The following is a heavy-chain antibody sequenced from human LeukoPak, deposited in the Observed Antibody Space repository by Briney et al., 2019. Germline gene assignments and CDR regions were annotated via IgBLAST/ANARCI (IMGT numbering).Heavy chain of an antibody. CDR1: GFTFSNYA. D-gene: IGHD1-26*01. Sequence: GRSLRLSCAASGFTFSNYAMHWVRQAPGKGLEWVAVISYDGSNKYYADFVKGRFTIPRDNSKNTLYLQMNSLRAEDTAVYYCARDPSGSYFPYFDYWGQGTLITVSS. J-gene: IGHJ4*02. CDR2: ISYDGSNK. V-gene: IGHV3-30-3*01. CDR3: ARDPSGSYFPYFDY.